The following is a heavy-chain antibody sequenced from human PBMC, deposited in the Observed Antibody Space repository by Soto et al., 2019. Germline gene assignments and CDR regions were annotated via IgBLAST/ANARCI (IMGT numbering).Heavy chain of an antibody. J-gene: IGHJ4*02. D-gene: IGHD1-26*01. CDR2: ISYDGSNK. V-gene: IGHV3-30*18. CDR3: AKDHSGSYGDYYFDY. CDR1: GFTFSSYG. Sequence: QVQLVESGGGVVQPGRSLRLSCAASGFTFSSYGMHWVRQAPGKGLEWVAVISYDGSNKYYADSVKGRFTISSDNSKNTLYLQMNSLRAEDTAVYYCAKDHSGSYGDYYFDYWGQGTLVTVSS.